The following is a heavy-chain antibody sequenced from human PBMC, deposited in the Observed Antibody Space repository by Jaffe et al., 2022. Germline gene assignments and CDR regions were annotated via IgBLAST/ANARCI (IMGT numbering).Heavy chain of an antibody. J-gene: IGHJ4*02. V-gene: IGHV3-30*02. CDR1: GFTFSSYG. CDR3: AKKDYGGPAGY. CDR2: IRYDGSNK. Sequence: QVQLVESGGGVVQPGGSLRLSCAASGFTFSSYGMHWVRQAPGKGLEWVAFIRYDGSNKYYADSVKGRFTISRDNSKNTLYLQMNSLRAEDTAVYYCAKKDYGGPAGYWGQGTLVTVSS. D-gene: IGHD4-17*01.